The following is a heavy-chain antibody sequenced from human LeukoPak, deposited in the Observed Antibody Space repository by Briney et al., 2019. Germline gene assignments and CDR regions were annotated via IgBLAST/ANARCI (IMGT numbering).Heavy chain of an antibody. J-gene: IGHJ4*02. CDR2: ISSSSRYI. Sequence: GGSLRLSCAASGFTFSDYSMNWGRQAPGKGLEWVSAISSSSRYIYYADSVKGRFSISRDNAKNSLYLQMNSLRAEDTAVYYCARVWSPPYTSSWPSYFDFGGQGTLVTVSA. D-gene: IGHD6-13*01. CDR1: GFTFSDYS. V-gene: IGHV3-21*01. CDR3: ARVWSPPYTSSWPSYFDF.